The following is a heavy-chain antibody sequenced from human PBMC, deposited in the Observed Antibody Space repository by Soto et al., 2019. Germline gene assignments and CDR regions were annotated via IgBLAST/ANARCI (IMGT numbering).Heavy chain of an antibody. CDR1: GVTFSSFA. Sequence: QVQLVQSGAEVKQPGSSVKVSCQASGVTFSSFAISWVRQAPGPGLEWMGGIIPIFRTPNYAQNFQGRVTITADESTSSVYMALSRLRSEDTAVYYCARSTGSGFRPGTHRFNWFDPWGQGTLVTVSS. CDR3: ARSTGSGFRPGTHRFNWFDP. V-gene: IGHV1-69*01. D-gene: IGHD5-12*01. J-gene: IGHJ5*02. CDR2: IIPIFRTP.